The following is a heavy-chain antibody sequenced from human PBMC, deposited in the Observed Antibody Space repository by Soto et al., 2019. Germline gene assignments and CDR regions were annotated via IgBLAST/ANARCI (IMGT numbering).Heavy chain of an antibody. J-gene: IGHJ6*02. CDR3: ARADYEILTGSYAMDV. Sequence: SETLSLTCTVSDDFISSYYWNWIRQPAGKGLEWIGRVSTNGATNYNPSLASRVTMSVDTSKNQFSLKLTSVTAADTAVYFCARADYEILTGSYAMDVWGQGTTAPVSS. CDR1: DDFISSYY. V-gene: IGHV4-4*07. D-gene: IGHD3-9*01. CDR2: VSTNGAT.